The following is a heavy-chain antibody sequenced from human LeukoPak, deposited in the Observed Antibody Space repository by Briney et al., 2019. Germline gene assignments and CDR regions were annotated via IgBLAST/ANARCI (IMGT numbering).Heavy chain of an antibody. CDR3: AKDHAGYYDFWSHPYYFDY. V-gene: IGHV3-23*01. Sequence: GGSLRLSCAASGSTFSSYAMSWVRQAPGKGLEWVSAISGSGGSTYYADSVKGRFTISRDNSKNTLYLQMNSLRAEDTAVYYCAKDHAGYYDFWSHPYYFDYWGQGTLVTVSS. D-gene: IGHD3-3*01. CDR2: ISGSGGST. CDR1: GSTFSSYA. J-gene: IGHJ4*02.